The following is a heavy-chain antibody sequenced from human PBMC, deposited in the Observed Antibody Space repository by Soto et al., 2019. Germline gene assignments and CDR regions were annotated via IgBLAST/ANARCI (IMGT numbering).Heavy chain of an antibody. CDR1: GYTFTNYY. Sequence: QVQLVQSGAEVRKPGASVKVSCKASGYTFTNYYIHWVRQAPGQGLEWMGWINPNNGGTNYAQKFQGRVTMNRGTSITTVYMELSRLRSDDTAMYYCARGGNWNYCSYYDYWGQGTLVSVSS. V-gene: IGHV1-2*02. CDR3: ARGGNWNYCSYYDY. CDR2: INPNNGGT. D-gene: IGHD1-7*01. J-gene: IGHJ4*02.